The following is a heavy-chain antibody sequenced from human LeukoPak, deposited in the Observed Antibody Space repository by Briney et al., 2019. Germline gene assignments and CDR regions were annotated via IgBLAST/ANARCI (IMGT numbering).Heavy chain of an antibody. CDR3: ARHIVGRFPPRTTRYYFDY. D-gene: IGHD1-14*01. Sequence: ASVKVSCKASGYTFTSYGISWVRQAPGQGLEWMGWISAYNGNTNYAQKLQGRVTMTTDTSTSTAYMELSSLRSEDTAVYYCARHIVGRFPPRTTRYYFDYWGQGTLVTVSS. CDR2: ISAYNGNT. J-gene: IGHJ4*02. V-gene: IGHV1-18*01. CDR1: GYTFTSYG.